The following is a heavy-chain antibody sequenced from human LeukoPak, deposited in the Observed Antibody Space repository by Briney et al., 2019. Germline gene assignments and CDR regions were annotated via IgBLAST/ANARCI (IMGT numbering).Heavy chain of an antibody. D-gene: IGHD6-19*01. Sequence: ASVKVSCKASGYTFIDYYMHWARQARGQGLEWMGWINPKSGGTNYAERFQARVTMTRDTSISTAYMELNSLTSDDTAVYSCARGSPVAGSRFPFDIWGQGTVVTVSS. CDR2: INPKSGGT. CDR3: ARGSPVAGSRFPFDI. J-gene: IGHJ3*02. V-gene: IGHV1-2*02. CDR1: GYTFIDYY.